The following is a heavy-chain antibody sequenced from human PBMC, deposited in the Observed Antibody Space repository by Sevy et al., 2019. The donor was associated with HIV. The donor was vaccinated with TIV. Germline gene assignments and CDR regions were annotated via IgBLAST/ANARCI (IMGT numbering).Heavy chain of an antibody. CDR2: ISTSSNDI. CDR1: GFTLSSHN. Sequence: GGSLRLSCVASGFTLSSHNMNWVRQAAGKGLEWVSSISTSSNDIYYADSVRGRFTISRDNARNSLYLQMNTLRAEDTGVYYCARVVSYCRGGTCCPGDYYCMDVWGQGTTVTVSS. V-gene: IGHV3-21*01. CDR3: ARVVSYCRGGTCCPGDYYCMDV. D-gene: IGHD2-15*01. J-gene: IGHJ6*02.